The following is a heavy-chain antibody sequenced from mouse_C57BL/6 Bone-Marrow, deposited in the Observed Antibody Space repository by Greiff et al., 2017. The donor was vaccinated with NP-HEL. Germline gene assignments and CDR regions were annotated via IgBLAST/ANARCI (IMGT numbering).Heavy chain of an antibody. D-gene: IGHD2-1*01. CDR2: ISDGGSYT. CDR1: GFTFSSYA. V-gene: IGHV5-4*01. J-gene: IGHJ4*01. CDR3: ARDQGLYGNYDYAMDY. Sequence: EVKVVESGGGLVKPGGSLKLSCAASGFTFSSYAMSWVRQTPEKRLEWVATISDGGSYTYYPDNVKGRFTISRDNAKNNLYLQMSHLKSEDTAMYYCARDQGLYGNYDYAMDYWGQGTSVTVSS.